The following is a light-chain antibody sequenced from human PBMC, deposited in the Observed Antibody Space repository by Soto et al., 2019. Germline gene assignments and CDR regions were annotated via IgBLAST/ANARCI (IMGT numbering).Light chain of an antibody. CDR3: QQRSSWPLT. V-gene: IGKV3-11*01. J-gene: IGKJ4*01. CDR1: QSVRAY. Sequence: EIVLTQSPGTLSLSPGERATLSCRASQSVRAYLAWYQQKPGQAPRLLIYDASNRATGIPARFSGSGSGTDFTLTISSLEPEHFAVYYCQQRSSWPLTFGGGTKVDIK. CDR2: DAS.